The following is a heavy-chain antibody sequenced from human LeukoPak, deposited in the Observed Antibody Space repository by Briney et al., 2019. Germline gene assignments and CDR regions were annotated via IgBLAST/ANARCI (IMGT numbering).Heavy chain of an antibody. CDR2: IYYSGST. J-gene: IGHJ4*02. CDR3: ARTLYSNYPWVDY. V-gene: IGHV4-59*01. CDR1: GGSISSYY. D-gene: IGHD4-11*01. Sequence: SETLSLTCTVSGGSISSYYWSWIRQPPGKGLEWIGYIYYSGSTNYNPSLKSRVTISVDTSKNQFSLKLSSVTAADTAVYYCARTLYSNYPWVDYWGQGTLVTVSS.